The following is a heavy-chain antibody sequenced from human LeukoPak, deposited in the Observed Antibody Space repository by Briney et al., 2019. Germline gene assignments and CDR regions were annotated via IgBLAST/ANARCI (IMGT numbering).Heavy chain of an antibody. CDR2: ITPILGIA. D-gene: IGHD3-10*01. J-gene: IGHJ4*02. V-gene: IGHV1-69*04. CDR3: ARQIWFGESNFDY. CDR1: GGTFSSYA. Sequence: SVTVSCKASGGTFSSYAISWVRQAPGQGLEWMGRITPILGIANYAQKFQGRVTITADKSTSTAYMELSSLRSEDTAVYYCARQIWFGESNFDYWGQGTLVTVSS.